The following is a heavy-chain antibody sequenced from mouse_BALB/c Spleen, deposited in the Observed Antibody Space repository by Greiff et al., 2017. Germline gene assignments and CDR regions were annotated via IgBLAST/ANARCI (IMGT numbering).Heavy chain of an antibody. Sequence: QVQLKQPGAELVMPGASVKMSCKASGYTFTDYWMHWVKQRPGQGLEWIGAIDTSDSYTSYNQKFKGKATLTVDESSSTAYMQLSSLTSEDSAVYYCARVLRLRRGDYFDYWGQGTTLTVSS. CDR3: ARVLRLRRGDYFDY. V-gene: IGHV1-69*01. J-gene: IGHJ2*01. CDR2: IDTSDSYT. CDR1: GYTFTDYW. D-gene: IGHD1-2*01.